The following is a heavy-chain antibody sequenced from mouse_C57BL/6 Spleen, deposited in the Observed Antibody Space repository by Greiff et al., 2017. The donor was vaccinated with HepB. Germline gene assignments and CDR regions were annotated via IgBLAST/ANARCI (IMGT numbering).Heavy chain of an antibody. D-gene: IGHD1-1*01. CDR1: GYTFTDYN. CDR2: INPNNGGT. CDR3: AIMYYYGSSYGFAY. Sequence: VQLQQSGPELVKPGASVKIPCKASGYTFTDYNMDWVKQSHGKSLEWIGDINPNNGGTIYNQKFKGKATLTVDKSSSTAYMELRSLTSEDTAVYYCAIMYYYGSSYGFAYWGQGTLVTVSA. J-gene: IGHJ3*01. V-gene: IGHV1-18*01.